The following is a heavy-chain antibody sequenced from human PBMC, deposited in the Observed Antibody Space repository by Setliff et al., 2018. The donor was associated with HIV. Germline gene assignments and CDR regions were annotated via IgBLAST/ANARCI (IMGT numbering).Heavy chain of an antibody. D-gene: IGHD2-2*01. J-gene: IGHJ3*02. Sequence: GPSVKVSCKTSGGTFSTYTIAWVRQAPGQGLEWMGRIIPIFGTPHYAQKFQGRVTITADKSTSTVYLDLRSLTSEDTAMYYCARSVWAVVVPTDPAVDAFAIWGQGTMVTVSS. CDR2: IIPIFGTP. CDR3: ARSVWAVVVPTDPAVDAFAI. V-gene: IGHV1-69*08. CDR1: GGTFSTYT.